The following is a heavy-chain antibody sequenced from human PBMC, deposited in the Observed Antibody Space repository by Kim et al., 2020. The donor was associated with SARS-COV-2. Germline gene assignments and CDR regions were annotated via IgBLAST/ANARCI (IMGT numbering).Heavy chain of an antibody. Sequence: SETLSLTCTVSGGSISSSCYYWGWIRQPPGKGLEWIGSIYYSGSTYNNASLKSRVTISVDTSKNQFSLKLSSVTAADTAVYYCARHDPQWLRFEGYFDYWGQGTLVTVSS. CDR3: ARHDPQWLRFEGYFDY. CDR2: IYYSGST. J-gene: IGHJ4*02. CDR1: GGSISSSCYY. D-gene: IGHD5-12*01. V-gene: IGHV4-39*01.